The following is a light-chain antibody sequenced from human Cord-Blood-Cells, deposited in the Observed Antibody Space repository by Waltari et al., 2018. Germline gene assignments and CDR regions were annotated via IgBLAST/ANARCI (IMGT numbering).Light chain of an antibody. J-gene: IGKJ5*01. CDR2: DAS. CDR3: QQRSNWPPST. CDR1: QSVSSY. Sequence: EIVLTQSPATLSLSPGERATLSCRASQSVSSYLAWYQQKPGQAPRLLIYDASNRATDIPARFSGSGSGTDVTHTISSIQPEDVAVYYCQQRSNWPPSTFGQGTRLEIK. V-gene: IGKV3-11*01.